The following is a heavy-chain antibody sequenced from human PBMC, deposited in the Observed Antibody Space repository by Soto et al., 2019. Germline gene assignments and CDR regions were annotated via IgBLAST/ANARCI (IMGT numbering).Heavy chain of an antibody. V-gene: IGHV3-21*01. J-gene: IGHJ6*02. D-gene: IGHD1-26*01. CDR3: ASDPGRVGATRGGMDV. Sequence: PVWALILSFAASGFTFNSYSMNWVRQAPGKGLEWVSSISSSSSYMYYADSLKGRFTTSRDNAKNSLYLQLNNLRAEDKAVYYCASDPGRVGATRGGMDVWGQGTTVTVSS. CDR1: GFTFNSYS. CDR2: ISSSSSYM.